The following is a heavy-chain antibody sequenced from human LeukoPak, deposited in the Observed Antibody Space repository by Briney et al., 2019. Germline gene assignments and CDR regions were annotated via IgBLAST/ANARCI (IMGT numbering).Heavy chain of an antibody. CDR2: IYYSGST. CDR1: GGSISSSSYY. V-gene: IGHV4-39*01. D-gene: IGHD5-12*01. CDR3: ARQAYDPPYYYYYYMDV. Sequence: SETLSLTCTVSGGSISSSSYYWGWIRQPPGKGLEWIGSIYYSGSTYYNPSLKSRVTISVDTSKNQFSLKLSSVTAADTAVYYCARQAYDPPYYYYYYMDVWGKGTKVTVSS. J-gene: IGHJ6*03.